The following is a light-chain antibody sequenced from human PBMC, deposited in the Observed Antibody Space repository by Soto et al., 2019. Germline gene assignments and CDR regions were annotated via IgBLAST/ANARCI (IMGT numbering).Light chain of an antibody. Sequence: DIQMPPSPSSLSASVGDRVTITCRASQSISSYLNWYQQKPGKAPKLLIYASSRLESGVPSRFSGSGSGKDFTLTISSLQHEEFATYYCQQSYSQWTFGQGTKVEIK. CDR3: QQSYSQWT. J-gene: IGKJ1*01. CDR1: QSISSY. V-gene: IGKV1-39*01. CDR2: ASS.